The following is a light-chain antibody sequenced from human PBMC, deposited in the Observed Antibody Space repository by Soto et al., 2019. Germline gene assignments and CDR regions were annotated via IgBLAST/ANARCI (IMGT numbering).Light chain of an antibody. CDR2: DVS. CDR1: SSDVGTYNY. J-gene: IGLJ2*01. V-gene: IGLV2-11*01. Sequence: QSALTQPRSVSGSPGQSVTISCTGTSSDVGTYNYVSWYQQHPGKAPKLMIYDVSQRPSGVPDRFSGSKSGNTASLTISGLPAEDESDYYCSSSAGSYTSVFGGGTKLTVL. CDR3: SSSAGSYTSV.